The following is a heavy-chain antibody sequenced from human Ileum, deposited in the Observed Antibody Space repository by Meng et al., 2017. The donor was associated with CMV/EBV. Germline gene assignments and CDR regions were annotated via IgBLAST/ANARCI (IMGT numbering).Heavy chain of an antibody. J-gene: IGHJ4*02. CDR3: AREENTVNQFEY. V-gene: IGHV4-4*07. D-gene: IGHD4-17*01. Sequence: QVHRQESGPGLVKPSETLSPPCAVAGGSISTYYWTWVRQPAGKGLEWIGRINAGGSTNDNPSLKSRVTMSVDTSKNQFSLKVTSVTAADTAVYYCAREENTVNQFEYWGQGTLVTVSS. CDR2: INAGGST. CDR1: GGSISTYY.